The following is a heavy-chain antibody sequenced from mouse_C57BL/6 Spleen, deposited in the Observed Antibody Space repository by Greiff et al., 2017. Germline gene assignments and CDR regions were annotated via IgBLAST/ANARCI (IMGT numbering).Heavy chain of an antibody. D-gene: IGHD2-4*01. V-gene: IGHV3-6*01. CDR3: ARGDYDGFAY. CDR1: GYSITSGYY. J-gene: IGHJ3*01. CDR2: ISYDGSN. Sequence: EVKLQESGPGLVKPSQSLSLTCSVTGYSITSGYYWNWIRQFPGNKLEWMGYISYDGSNNYNPSLKNRISITRETSKNQFFLKLNSVTTEDTATYYCARGDYDGFAYWGQGTLVTVSA.